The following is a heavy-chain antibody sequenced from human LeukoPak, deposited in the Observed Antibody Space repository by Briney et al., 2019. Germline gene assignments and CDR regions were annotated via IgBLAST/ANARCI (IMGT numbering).Heavy chain of an antibody. J-gene: IGHJ4*02. V-gene: IGHV3-30-3*01. Sequence: GGSLRLSCADSGFTFSSYAMHWVRQAPGKGLEWVAIISFDGSNKYYADSVKGRFTIARDNSKNTLYLQMNSLRAEDTAVYWCAKDPINWGSIYFDCWGQGTLVTVSS. CDR3: AKDPINWGSIYFDC. D-gene: IGHD7-27*01. CDR2: ISFDGSNK. CDR1: GFTFSSYA.